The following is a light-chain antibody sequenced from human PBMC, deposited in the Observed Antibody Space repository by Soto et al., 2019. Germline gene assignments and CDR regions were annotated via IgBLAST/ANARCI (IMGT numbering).Light chain of an antibody. J-gene: IGKJ1*01. CDR1: QSLRSS. Sequence: EIVLTQSPDTLSVPLGERATLSCRASQSLRSSLAWYQQKPGQAPRLLIYDASNRATGIPARFSGSGSGTEFTLTISSMQPDDLATYYCQQYHGFSRTFGQGTKVDNK. CDR3: QQYHGFSRT. CDR2: DAS. V-gene: IGKV3D-15*01.